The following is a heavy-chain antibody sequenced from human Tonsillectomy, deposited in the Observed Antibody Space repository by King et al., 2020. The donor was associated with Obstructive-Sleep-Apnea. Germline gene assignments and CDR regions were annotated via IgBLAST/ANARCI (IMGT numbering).Heavy chain of an antibody. V-gene: IGHV3-21*01. CDR3: ARDKSIVWVGTDYYGMDV. J-gene: IGHJ6*02. D-gene: IGHD3-16*02. Sequence: VQLVESGRGLVKPGGSLRLSCAASGFTFSSYSMNWVRQAPGKGLEWVSSISSSSSYIYYADSVKGRFTISRDNAKNSLYLQMNSLRAEDTAVYYCARDKSIVWVGTDYYGMDVWGQGTTVTVSS. CDR2: ISSSSSYI. CDR1: GFTFSSYS.